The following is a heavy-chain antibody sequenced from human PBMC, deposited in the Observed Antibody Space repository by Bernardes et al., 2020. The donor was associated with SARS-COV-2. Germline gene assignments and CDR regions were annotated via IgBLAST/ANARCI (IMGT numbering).Heavy chain of an antibody. CDR2: ISYEGTNK. CDR3: ARDPTLVGAYYFDS. V-gene: IGHV3-30-3*01. D-gene: IGHD3-10*01. CDR1: GFTLRNYA. J-gene: IGHJ4*02. Sequence: GGSLRLSCAASGFTLRNYAMHWVRQAPGKGLEWVAGISYEGTNKYYTDSVKGRFTISRDISKNTLFLQMNSLRAEDTAVYYCARDPTLVGAYYFDSWGQGTLVTVSS.